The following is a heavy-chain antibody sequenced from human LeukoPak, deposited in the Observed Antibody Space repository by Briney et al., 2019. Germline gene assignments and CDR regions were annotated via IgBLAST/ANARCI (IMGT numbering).Heavy chain of an antibody. Sequence: GGSLRLSCAVSGFTFGIYAMTWVRQAQGRGLEWVSTISGSGGTTHFADSVKGRFTISRDNSGSTLYLQMNSLRAEDTAVYWCARGHSSGWYYFDSWGQGTLVTVSS. J-gene: IGHJ4*02. D-gene: IGHD6-19*01. V-gene: IGHV3-23*01. CDR2: ISGSGGTT. CDR1: GFTFGIYA. CDR3: ARGHSSGWYYFDS.